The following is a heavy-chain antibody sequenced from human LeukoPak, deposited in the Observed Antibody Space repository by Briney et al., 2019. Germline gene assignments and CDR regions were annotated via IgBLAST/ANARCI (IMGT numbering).Heavy chain of an antibody. J-gene: IGHJ5*02. D-gene: IGHD2-15*01. CDR2: ISGSGGST. V-gene: IGHV3-23*01. CDR3: ARDRLYSRGGNRFDP. CDR1: GFTFSSYA. Sequence: GGSLRLSCAASGFTFSSYAMSWVRQAPGKGLEWVSAISGSGGSTYYADSVKGRFTISRDNAKNSLYLQMNSLRAEDTAVYCCARDRLYSRGGNRFDPWGQGTLVTVSS.